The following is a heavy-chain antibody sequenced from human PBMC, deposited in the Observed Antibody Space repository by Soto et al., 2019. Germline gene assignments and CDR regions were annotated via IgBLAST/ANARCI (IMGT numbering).Heavy chain of an antibody. J-gene: IGHJ4*02. D-gene: IGHD3-3*01. V-gene: IGHV3-33*01. CDR3: ARDHDSRSPPPGY. Sequence: QAQLVESGGGVVQPGRSLRLSCAASGFTFSSYGMHWVRQAPGKGLEWVAVIWFDGSTKYYADSVKGRFTISRDNSKNTLYLQMNSLRAEDTAVYYCARDHDSRSPPPGYWGQGTLVTVSS. CDR2: IWFDGSTK. CDR1: GFTFSSYG.